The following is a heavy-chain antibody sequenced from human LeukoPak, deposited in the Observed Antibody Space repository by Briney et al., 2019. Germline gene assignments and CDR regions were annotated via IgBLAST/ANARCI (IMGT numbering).Heavy chain of an antibody. CDR1: GYTFTSYY. CDR2: ISAYNGNT. Sequence: RASVKVSCKASGYTFTSYYMHWVRQAPGQGLEWMGWISAYNGNTNYAQKLQGRVTMTTDTSTSTAYMELRSLRSDDTAVYYCAASNIVVVPAATPPSFDYWGQGTLVTVSS. D-gene: IGHD2-2*02. V-gene: IGHV1-18*04. J-gene: IGHJ4*02. CDR3: AASNIVVVPAATPPSFDY.